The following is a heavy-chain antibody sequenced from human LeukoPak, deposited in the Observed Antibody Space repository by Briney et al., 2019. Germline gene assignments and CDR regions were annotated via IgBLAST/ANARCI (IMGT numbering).Heavy chain of an antibody. D-gene: IGHD6-13*01. Sequence: ASVKVSCKASGYTFTGYYMHWVRQAPGQGLEWMGWINPNSGGTNYAQKFQGRVTMTRDTSISTAYMELSSLRSEDTAVYYCARVGHSSSGPFDYWGQGTLVTVSS. CDR3: ARVGHSSSGPFDY. CDR2: INPNSGGT. V-gene: IGHV1-2*02. CDR1: GYTFTGYY. J-gene: IGHJ4*02.